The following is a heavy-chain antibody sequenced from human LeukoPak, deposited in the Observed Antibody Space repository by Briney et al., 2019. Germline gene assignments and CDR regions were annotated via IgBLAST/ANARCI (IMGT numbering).Heavy chain of an antibody. D-gene: IGHD5-24*01. CDR1: GFTVSSNY. V-gene: IGHV3-66*02. CDR2: IYSGGST. J-gene: IGHJ3*02. CDR3: ARSSRDVDAFDI. Sequence: GGSLRLSCAASGFTVSSNYMNWVRQAPGKGLEWVSVIYSGGSTYDADSVKGRFTISRDNSKNTLYVQMNSLRAEDTAVYYCARSSRDVDAFDIWGQGTMVTVSS.